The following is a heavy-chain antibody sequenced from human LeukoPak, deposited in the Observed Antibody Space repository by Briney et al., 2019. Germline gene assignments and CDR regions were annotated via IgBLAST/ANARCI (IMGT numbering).Heavy chain of an antibody. Sequence: SQTLSLTCNVSGYSISSGDYYWTWIRQPAGKGLEWIGRVDLGGRPSNKPSLISRVTVSVDPSKNQFSLSLTSVAAADTATYYCAREGAYCSGTDCFATTVDAWGPGALVTVSS. D-gene: IGHD2-2*01. CDR1: GYSISSGDYY. CDR2: VDLGGRP. J-gene: IGHJ5*02. CDR3: AREGAYCSGTDCFATTVDA. V-gene: IGHV4-61*02.